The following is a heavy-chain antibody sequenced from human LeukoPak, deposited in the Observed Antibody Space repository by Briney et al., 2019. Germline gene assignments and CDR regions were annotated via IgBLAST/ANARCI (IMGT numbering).Heavy chain of an antibody. CDR1: GGTFSSYA. CDR3: AGGIAAAGTGNDY. V-gene: IGHV1-69*13. Sequence: GASVTVSCKASGGTFSSYAISWVRQAPGQGLEWMGGIIPIFGTANYTQKFQGRVTITADESTSTAYMELSSLRSEDTAVYYCAGGIAAAGTGNDYWGQGTLVTVSS. CDR2: IIPIFGTA. D-gene: IGHD6-13*01. J-gene: IGHJ4*02.